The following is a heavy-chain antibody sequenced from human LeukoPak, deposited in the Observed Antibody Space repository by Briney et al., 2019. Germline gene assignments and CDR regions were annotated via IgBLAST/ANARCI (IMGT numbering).Heavy chain of an antibody. Sequence: GGSLRLSCAASGFSFRSYWMHWVRQAPGKGLVWVSRINSDGSYINYADSVKGRFTISRDNAKNTLYLQMNSLRAEDTAVYYRARIIPDSYWGQGTLVTVSS. J-gene: IGHJ4*02. V-gene: IGHV3-74*01. CDR2: INSDGSYI. CDR3: ARIIPDSY. D-gene: IGHD1-14*01. CDR1: GFSFRSYW.